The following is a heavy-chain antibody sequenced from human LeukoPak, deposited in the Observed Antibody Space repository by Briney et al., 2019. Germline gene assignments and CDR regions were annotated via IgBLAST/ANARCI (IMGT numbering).Heavy chain of an antibody. Sequence: QSGGSLRLSCAASGFTFTNYWMNWVRQAPGKGLEWVANLKQDGSEKNYVDSVKGRFTISRDNAKNSLYLQMNSLRAEDTAVYYCARDMYYYASGSHHYWGQGTLVTVSS. CDR1: GFTFTNYW. V-gene: IGHV3-7*01. J-gene: IGHJ4*02. D-gene: IGHD3-10*01. CDR2: LKQDGSEK. CDR3: ARDMYYYASGSHHY.